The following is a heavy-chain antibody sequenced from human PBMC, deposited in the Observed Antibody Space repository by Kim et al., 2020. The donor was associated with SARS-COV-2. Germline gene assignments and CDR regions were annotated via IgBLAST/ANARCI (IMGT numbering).Heavy chain of an antibody. V-gene: IGHV4-39*07. Sequence: SETLSLTCTVSGGSISSSSYYWGWIRQPPGKGLEWIGSIYYSGSTYYNPSLKSRVTISVDTSKNQFSLKLSSVTAADTAVYYCARDRDIVVVPAAMPDAFDIWGQGTMVTVSS. CDR3: ARDRDIVVVPAAMPDAFDI. CDR2: IYYSGST. D-gene: IGHD2-2*01. CDR1: GGSISSSSYY. J-gene: IGHJ3*02.